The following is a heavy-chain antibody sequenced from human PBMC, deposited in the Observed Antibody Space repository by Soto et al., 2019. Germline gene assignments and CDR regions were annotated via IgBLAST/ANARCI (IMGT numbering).Heavy chain of an antibody. D-gene: IGHD2-15*01. CDR3: AKRRGAGGHFDY. J-gene: IGHJ4*02. V-gene: IGHV3-23*01. Sequence: GGSLRLSGAASGFTFSSYAMGWVRQGPGKGLGWVAVVSIGGSTHYADSVRGRFTISRDNSKNTLSLQMNSLTAEDTAVYFCAKRRGAGGHFDYWGQGALVTVSS. CDR2: VSIGGST. CDR1: GFTFSSYA.